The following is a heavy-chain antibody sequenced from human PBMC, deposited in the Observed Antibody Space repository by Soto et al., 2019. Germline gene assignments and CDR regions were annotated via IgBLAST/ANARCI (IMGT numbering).Heavy chain of an antibody. CDR1: GFTFSGHA. D-gene: IGHD3-3*01. Sequence: QVQVVESGGGVVQPGRSLRLSCTVSGFTFSGHAMHWVRQAPGKGLEGVAQIWYDGSNKYYADSVKGRFTISRDNSKNILYVQMDSLRVDDTAVNYCARAGPSLAAYELDVWGQGTSVTVSS. V-gene: IGHV3-33*01. CDR3: ARAGPSLAAYELDV. J-gene: IGHJ6*02. CDR2: IWYDGSNK.